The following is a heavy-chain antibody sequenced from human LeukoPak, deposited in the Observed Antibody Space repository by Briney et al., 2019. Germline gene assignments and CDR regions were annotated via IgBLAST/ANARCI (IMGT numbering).Heavy chain of an antibody. V-gene: IGHV4-61*10. CDR2: INHSGST. CDR1: GGSISSGSYY. J-gene: IGHJ4*02. Sequence: SETLSLTCTVSGGSISSGSYYWSWIRQPAGKGLEWIGEINHSGSTNYNPSLKSRVTISVDTSKNQFSLKLSSVTAADTAVYYCARKVGKRYYGSGSYSYWGQGTLVTVSS. CDR3: ARKVGKRYYGSGSYSY. D-gene: IGHD3-10*01.